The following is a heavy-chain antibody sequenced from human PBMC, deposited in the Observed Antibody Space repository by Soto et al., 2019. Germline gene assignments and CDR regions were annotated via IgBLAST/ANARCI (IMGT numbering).Heavy chain of an antibody. CDR3: ARAGSVADDRRDY. CDR2: ISSSGSTI. CDR1: GFTFSDYY. V-gene: IGHV3-11*01. Sequence: GGSLRLSCAASGFTFSDYYMSWIRQAPGKGLEWVSYISSSGSTIYYADSVKGRFTISRDNAKNSLYLQMNSLRAEDTAVYYFARAGSVADDRRDYWGQGTPVTGSS. D-gene: IGHD6-19*01. J-gene: IGHJ4*02.